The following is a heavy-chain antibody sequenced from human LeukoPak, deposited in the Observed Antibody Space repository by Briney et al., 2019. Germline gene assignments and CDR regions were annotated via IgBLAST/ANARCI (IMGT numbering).Heavy chain of an antibody. CDR1: GYTFTGYY. J-gene: IGHJ4*02. CDR2: INPNSGGT. V-gene: IGHV1-2*02. Sequence: ASVKVSCKASGYTFTGYYMHWVRQAPGQGLEWMGWINPNSGGTNYAQKFQGRVTMTRDTSISTAYMELSSLRSEDTAVYYCATVTKYYYDSSGYYFDYWGQGTLVTVSS. CDR3: ATVTKYYYDSSGYYFDY. D-gene: IGHD3-22*01.